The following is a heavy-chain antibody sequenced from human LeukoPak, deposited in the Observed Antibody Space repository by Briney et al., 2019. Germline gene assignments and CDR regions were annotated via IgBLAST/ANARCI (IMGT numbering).Heavy chain of an antibody. CDR3: ARGDSSSWFYFDY. V-gene: IGHV3-21*01. CDR1: GFTFSSYS. D-gene: IGHD6-13*01. J-gene: IGHJ4*02. Sequence: GGSLRLSCAASGFTFSSYSMNWVRQAPGKGLEWVSSISSSSSYIYYADSVKGRFTISRDNAKNSLYLQMNSLRAEDTAVYYCARGDSSSWFYFDYWGQGTLVTVSS. CDR2: ISSSSSYI.